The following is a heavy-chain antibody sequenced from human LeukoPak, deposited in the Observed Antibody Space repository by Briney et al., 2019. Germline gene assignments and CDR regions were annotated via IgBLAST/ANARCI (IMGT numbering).Heavy chain of an antibody. CDR3: ATGLHYYDSSGLKEYFQH. V-gene: IGHV1-69*04. CDR1: GGTFSSYA. CDR2: IIPIFGIA. D-gene: IGHD3-22*01. Sequence: GASVTVSCKASGGTFSSYAISWVRQAPGQGLEWMGRIIPIFGIANYAQKFQGRVTITADKSTSTAYMELSSLRSEDTAVYYCATGLHYYDSSGLKEYFQHWGQGTLVTVSS. J-gene: IGHJ1*01.